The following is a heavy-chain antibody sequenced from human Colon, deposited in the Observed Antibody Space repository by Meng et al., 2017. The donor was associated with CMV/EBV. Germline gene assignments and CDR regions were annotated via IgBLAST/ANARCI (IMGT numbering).Heavy chain of an antibody. J-gene: IGHJ4*02. V-gene: IGHV5-51*01. CDR2: IYPGDADT. CDR3: ARHDAGGAPRTIDY. D-gene: IGHD3-16*01. CDR1: GYSFTTYW. Sequence: GGSLRLSCKGSGYSFTTYWIAWVRQMPGKGLEWMGIIYPGDADTRYSLSFQGQVTVSADESISTAYLQWSSLKASDTAMYYCARHDAGGAPRTIDYWGQGTLVTVSS.